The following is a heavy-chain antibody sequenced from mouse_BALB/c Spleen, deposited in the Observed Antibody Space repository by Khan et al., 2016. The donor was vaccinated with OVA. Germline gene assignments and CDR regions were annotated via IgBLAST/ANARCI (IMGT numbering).Heavy chain of an antibody. V-gene: IGHV1-4*01. CDR2: INPSNGYT. CDR3: VRDGAYHRNDGWFAY. D-gene: IGHD2-14*01. Sequence: QVQLQQSGAELARPGASVKMSCKASGYTFTSYTIHWIKKRPGQGLEWIGYINPSNGYTNYNQKFKDKATLTTDKSSTPAYLQLSSLTYDDSAVYNCVRDGAYHRNDGWFAYWGQGTLVTVSA. J-gene: IGHJ3*01. CDR1: GYTFTSYT.